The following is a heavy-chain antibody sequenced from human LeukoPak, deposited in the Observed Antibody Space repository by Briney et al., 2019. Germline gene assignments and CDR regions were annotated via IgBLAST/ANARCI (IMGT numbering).Heavy chain of an antibody. CDR1: GYTFTGYY. CDR2: INPNSGGT. CDR3: ARERDGVYPDAFDI. V-gene: IGHV1-2*02. Sequence: ASVKVSCKASGYTFTGYYMHWVRQAPGQGLEWMGWINPNSGGTNYAQKFQGRVTMTRDMSTSTVYMELSSLRSEDTAVYYCARERDGVYPDAFDIWGQGTMVTVSS. J-gene: IGHJ3*02. D-gene: IGHD2-8*01.